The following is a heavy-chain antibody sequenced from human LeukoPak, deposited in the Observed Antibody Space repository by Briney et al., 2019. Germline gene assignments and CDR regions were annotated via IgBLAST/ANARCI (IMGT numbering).Heavy chain of an antibody. J-gene: IGHJ4*02. CDR1: GFTFSNYA. CDR3: VRDRVRQISSHTALNVGDY. D-gene: IGHD5-18*01. V-gene: IGHV3-30*04. Sequence: PGRSLRLSCTASGFTFSNYAVHWVRQAPGKGLEWVAVISYDGSYKYYADAVKGRFTISRDNSKNTLYLRMNSLRAQDTAVYYCVRDRVRQISSHTALNVGDYWGQGTLVTVSS. CDR2: ISYDGSYK.